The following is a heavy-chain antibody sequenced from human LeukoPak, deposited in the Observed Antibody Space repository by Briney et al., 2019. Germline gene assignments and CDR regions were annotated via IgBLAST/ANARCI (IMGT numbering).Heavy chain of an antibody. CDR2: IDPNSGTT. CDR3: AKFWHSDC. CDR1: GYTFTGYY. V-gene: IGHV1-2*02. Sequence: ASVKVSCKASGYTFTGYYLHWVRQAPGQGLEWMGWIDPNSGTTIYAQKFQDRVTMTGDTSINTVYMHLSGLTFDDTAVYYCAKFWHSDCWGQGTLVTVSS. J-gene: IGHJ4*02.